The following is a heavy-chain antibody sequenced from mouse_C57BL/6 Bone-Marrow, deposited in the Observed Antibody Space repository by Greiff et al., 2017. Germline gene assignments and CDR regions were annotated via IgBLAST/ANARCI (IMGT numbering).Heavy chain of an antibody. CDR3: AGQGEYELVFDY. CDR1: GFTFSSYG. D-gene: IGHD2-14*01. V-gene: IGHV5-6*01. CDR2: ISSGGSYT. J-gene: IGHJ2*01. Sequence: EVHLVESEGDLVKPGGSLKLSCAASGFTFSSYGMSWVRQTPDKRLEWVATISSGGSYTYYPDSVKGRFTISRDNAKNTLYLQMSSLKSEDTAMYYCAGQGEYELVFDYGGQGTTLTVSS.